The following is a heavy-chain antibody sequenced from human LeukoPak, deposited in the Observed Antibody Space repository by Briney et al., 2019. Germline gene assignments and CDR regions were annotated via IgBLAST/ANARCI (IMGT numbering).Heavy chain of an antibody. CDR2: IYYSGST. Sequence: PSETLSLTCTVSGGSISSSSYYWGWIRQPPGKGLEGIGSIYYSGSTYYNPSLKSRVTISVDTSKNQFSLKLSSVTAADTAVYYCARHEITIFGVVNGWGQGTLVTVSS. CDR3: ARHEITIFGVVNG. CDR1: GGSISSSSYY. V-gene: IGHV4-39*01. D-gene: IGHD3-3*01. J-gene: IGHJ4*02.